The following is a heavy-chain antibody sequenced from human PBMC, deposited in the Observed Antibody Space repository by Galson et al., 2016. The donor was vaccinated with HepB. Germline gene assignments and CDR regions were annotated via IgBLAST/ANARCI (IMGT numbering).Heavy chain of an antibody. V-gene: IGHV5-51*01. CDR2: IYPGDSDT. J-gene: IGHJ5*02. Sequence: QSGAEVKKPGESLKISCKGSGYSLTIYWIGWVRQMPGKGLEWMGIIYPGDSDTRYSPSFQGQVTISADKSISTAYLQWSSLKASDTAMYYCARRRHATGYYTGGYWFDPWGQGTPVTVSS. CDR3: ARRRHATGYYTGGYWFDP. CDR1: GYSLTIYW. D-gene: IGHD3/OR15-3a*01.